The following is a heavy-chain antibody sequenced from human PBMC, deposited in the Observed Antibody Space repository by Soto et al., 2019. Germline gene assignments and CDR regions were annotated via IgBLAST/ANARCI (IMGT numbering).Heavy chain of an antibody. D-gene: IGHD3-22*01. Sequence: ASVKVSCKASGGTFSSYAISWGRQAPGQGLEWMGGIIPIFGTANYAQKFQGRVTITADESTSTAYMELSSLRSEDTAVYYCARGSEAYDSSGYPGLDWGQGTLVTVSS. CDR2: IIPIFGTA. V-gene: IGHV1-69*13. CDR1: GGTFSSYA. J-gene: IGHJ4*02. CDR3: ARGSEAYDSSGYPGLD.